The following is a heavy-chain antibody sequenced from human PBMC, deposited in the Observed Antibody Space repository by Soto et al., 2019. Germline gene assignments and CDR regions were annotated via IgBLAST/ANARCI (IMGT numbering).Heavy chain of an antibody. J-gene: IGHJ6*02. Sequence: GGSLRLYCAASGLIFRSYSLNWVRQVPGKGLEWLSYISSSSRITYYADSVKGRFTVSRDNAKNSLYLQMNSLRDEDTALYYCARDQDIVVAPGAYGMDVWGQGTTVTVSS. CDR1: GLIFRSYS. V-gene: IGHV3-48*02. D-gene: IGHD2-2*01. CDR2: ISSSSRIT. CDR3: ARDQDIVVAPGAYGMDV.